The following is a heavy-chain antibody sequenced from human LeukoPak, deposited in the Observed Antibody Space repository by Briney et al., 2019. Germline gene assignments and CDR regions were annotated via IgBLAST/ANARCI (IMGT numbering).Heavy chain of an antibody. J-gene: IGHJ6*03. V-gene: IGHV3-23*01. Sequence: EGSLRLSCAASGFALSSYAMSWVRQAPGKGLQWVSSISASGGSTNYADSVKGRFTISRDNSKNTVYLQMNSLRAEDTAVYYCAKVMKGSARLTLVRGASMKTAGLYYMDVWGKGTTVTVSS. D-gene: IGHD3-10*01. CDR2: ISASGGST. CDR1: GFALSSYA. CDR3: AKVMKGSARLTLVRGASMKTAGLYYMDV.